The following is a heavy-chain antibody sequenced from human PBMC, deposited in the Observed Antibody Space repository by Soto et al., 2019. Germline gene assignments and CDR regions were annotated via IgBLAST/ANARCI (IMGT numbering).Heavy chain of an antibody. V-gene: IGHV1-18*01. CDR3: ARAAFGGVIVPNFDY. Sequence: ASVKLSCKASGYTFTSYGISWVRQAPGQGLEWMGWISAYNGNTNYAQKLQGRVTMTTDTSTSTAYMELRSLRSDDTAVYYCARAAFGGVIVPNFDYWGQGTLVTVSS. J-gene: IGHJ4*02. CDR1: GYTFTSYG. CDR2: ISAYNGNT. D-gene: IGHD3-16*02.